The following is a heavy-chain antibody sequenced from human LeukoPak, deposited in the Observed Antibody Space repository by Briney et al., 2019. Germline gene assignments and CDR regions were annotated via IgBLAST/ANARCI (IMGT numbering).Heavy chain of an antibody. V-gene: IGHV4-59*01. CDR2: IYYSGST. Sequence: SETLSLTCTVSGGSISSYYWGWIRQPPGKGLEWIGYIYYSGSTNYNPSLKSRVTISVDTSKNQFSLKLSSVTAADRAVYYCARHARPTAMDPPYYFDYWGQGTLVTVSS. J-gene: IGHJ4*02. D-gene: IGHD5-18*01. CDR3: ARHARPTAMDPPYYFDY. CDR1: GGSISSYY.